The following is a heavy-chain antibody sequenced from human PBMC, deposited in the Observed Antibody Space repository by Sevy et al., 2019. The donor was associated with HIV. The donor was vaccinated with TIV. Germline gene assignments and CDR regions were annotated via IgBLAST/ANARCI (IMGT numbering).Heavy chain of an antibody. CDR1: GFIFSNAW. CDR3: TTDHRYGSGGSCYHFDY. J-gene: IGHJ4*02. Sequence: GGSLRLSCAASGFIFSNAWMSWVRQAPGKGLEWVGRIKSKTDGGTTDYAGPVKGRFTISRVDSKNTLYLQMHSLKTEDTAVYYCTTDHRYGSGGSCYHFDYWGQGTLVTVSS. V-gene: IGHV3-15*01. D-gene: IGHD2-15*01. CDR2: IKSKTDGGTT.